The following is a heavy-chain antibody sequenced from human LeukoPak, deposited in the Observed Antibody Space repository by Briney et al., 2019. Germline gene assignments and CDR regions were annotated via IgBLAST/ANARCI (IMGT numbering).Heavy chain of an antibody. Sequence: PSETLSLTCTVSGGSISSYYWSWIRQPPGKGLEWIGYIYYSGSTNYNPSLKSRVTISVDTSKNQFSLKLSPVTAADTAVYYCARVRGYSYGFWYYFDYWGQGTLVTVSS. J-gene: IGHJ4*02. CDR3: ARVRGYSYGFWYYFDY. CDR1: GGSISSYY. V-gene: IGHV4-59*01. D-gene: IGHD5-18*01. CDR2: IYYSGST.